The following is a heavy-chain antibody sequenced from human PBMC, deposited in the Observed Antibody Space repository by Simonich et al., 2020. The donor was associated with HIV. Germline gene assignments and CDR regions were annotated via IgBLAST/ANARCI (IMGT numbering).Heavy chain of an antibody. D-gene: IGHD3-10*01. CDR1: GGSFSGYY. Sequence: QVQLQQWGAGLLKPSETLSLTCAVYGGSFSGYYWSWIRQSQGRGLEWIVEITYSGSTNHKPSLKSRVTISVDTTKKQFSLKLNSVTVADTAVYYCAREVGYYPPHLEENNAFDFWGQGTLVTVSS. CDR2: ITYSGST. CDR3: AREVGYYPPHLEENNAFDF. J-gene: IGHJ3*01. V-gene: IGHV4-34*01.